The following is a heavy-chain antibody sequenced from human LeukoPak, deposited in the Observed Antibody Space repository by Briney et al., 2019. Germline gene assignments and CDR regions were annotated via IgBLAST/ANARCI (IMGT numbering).Heavy chain of an antibody. CDR2: INPNSGGT. Sequence: ASVKVSCKASGYTSTVYYMHSVRHTPQQGLEWMGWINPNSGGTNYAQRFQGRVTMTRDTSINTAYMEQSRLRSDDTAVYYCARDGYGSGSYYFDYWGQGNLVTVSS. D-gene: IGHD3-10*01. CDR1: GYTSTVYY. CDR3: ARDGYGSGSYYFDY. J-gene: IGHJ4*02. V-gene: IGHV1-2*02.